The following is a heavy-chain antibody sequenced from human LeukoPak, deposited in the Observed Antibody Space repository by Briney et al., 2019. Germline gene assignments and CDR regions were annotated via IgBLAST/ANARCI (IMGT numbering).Heavy chain of an antibody. D-gene: IGHD6-19*01. Sequence: SETLSLTCTVSGGSISSSCYYWGWIPPPPGKGLEWDGSIYYSASTYYNPSLKSRVTISVDTSKNQCSLKLSSVTAADTAGYYWATAPSSGWERGAFDIWGQGTMVTVSS. CDR2: IYYSAST. V-gene: IGHV4-39*01. J-gene: IGHJ3*02. CDR3: ATAPSSGWERGAFDI. CDR1: GGSISSSCYY.